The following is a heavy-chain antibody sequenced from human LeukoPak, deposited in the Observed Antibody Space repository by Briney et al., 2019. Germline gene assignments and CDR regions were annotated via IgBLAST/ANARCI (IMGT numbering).Heavy chain of an antibody. J-gene: IGHJ6*03. CDR3: ARAGPPAGPIYYYYNYMDV. V-gene: IGHV1-69*13. CDR2: IIPIFGTA. D-gene: IGHD2-2*01. CDR1: GGTFSSYA. Sequence: SVKVSCKASGGTFSSYAISWVRQAPGQGLEWMGGIIPIFGTANYAQKFQGRVTITADESTSAAYMELSSLRSEDTAVYYCARAGPPAGPIYYYYNYMDVWGKGTTVTVSS.